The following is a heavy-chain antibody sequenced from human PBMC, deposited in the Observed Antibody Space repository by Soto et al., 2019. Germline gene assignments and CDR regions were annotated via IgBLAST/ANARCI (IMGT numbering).Heavy chain of an antibody. CDR2: IYYSGST. Sequence: PSETLSLTCTVSGGSISSSSYYWGWIRQPPGKGLEWIGSIYYSGSTYYNPSLKSRVTISVDTSKNQFSLKLSSVTAADTAVYYCARQGAVAGIWVNWFDPWGQGTLVTVSS. J-gene: IGHJ5*02. CDR3: ARQGAVAGIWVNWFDP. D-gene: IGHD6-19*01. V-gene: IGHV4-39*01. CDR1: GGSISSSSYY.